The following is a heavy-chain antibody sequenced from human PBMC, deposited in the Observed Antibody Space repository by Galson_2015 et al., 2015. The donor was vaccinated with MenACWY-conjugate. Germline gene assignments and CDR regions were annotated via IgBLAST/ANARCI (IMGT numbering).Heavy chain of an antibody. CDR1: YASITSSDYY. V-gene: IGHV4-39*07. J-gene: IGHJ4*02. D-gene: IGHD2-15*01. CDR3: ARESSYCSGGTCGYF. CDR2: VFYNGTT. Sequence: LSLTCTASYASITSSDYYGAWIRQSPGKGLEWIGTVFYNGTTYYNPSLKSRVTISVDTSKNQIFLNLNSATAADTALYCCARESSYCSGGTCGYFWGQGTLVTVS.